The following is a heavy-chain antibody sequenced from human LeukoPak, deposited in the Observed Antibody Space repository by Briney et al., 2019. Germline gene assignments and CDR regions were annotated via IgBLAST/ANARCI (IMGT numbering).Heavy chain of an antibody. CDR2: IRSKPNNYTT. Sequence: GGSLRLSCAVSGLTFSNSAIHWVRQASGKGLEWVGRIRSKPNNYTTSYAESLKGRFTISRDDSKNTAYLQMNSLKIEDTAVYYCTTSSLPDYWGQGTLVTVSS. CDR1: GLTFSNSA. CDR3: TTSSLPDY. D-gene: IGHD2-2*01. V-gene: IGHV3-73*01. J-gene: IGHJ4*02.